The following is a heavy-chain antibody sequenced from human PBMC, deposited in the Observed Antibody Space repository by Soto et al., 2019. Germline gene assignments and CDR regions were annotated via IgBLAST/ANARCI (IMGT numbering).Heavy chain of an antibody. J-gene: IGHJ6*03. V-gene: IGHV3-11*04. CDR1: AFTFSDYY. Sequence: GGSLRLSCAASAFTFSDYYMGWIRQAPGKGLEWLSYISGNGNTIYYANSVQGRFTISRDNSKNTVYLQMGSLRPEDMAVYYCARRARPDFYYMDVWGKGTTVTVSS. D-gene: IGHD6-6*01. CDR2: ISGNGNTI. CDR3: ARRARPDFYYMDV.